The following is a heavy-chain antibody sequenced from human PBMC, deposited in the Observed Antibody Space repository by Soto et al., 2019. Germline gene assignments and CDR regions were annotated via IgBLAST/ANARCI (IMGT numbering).Heavy chain of an antibody. D-gene: IGHD3-10*01. CDR3: ASGWTMVRGVIKYYFDY. CDR2: SNSDGSST. V-gene: IGHV3-74*01. CDR1: GFTFSSYW. J-gene: IGHJ4*02. Sequence: EVQLVESGGCLVQPGGSLRLSCAASGFTFSSYWMHWVRQAPVKGLVWVSRSNSDGSSTSYADSVKGRFTISRDNAKNTLYLQMNSLRAEDTAVYYCASGWTMVRGVIKYYFDYWGQGTLVTVSS.